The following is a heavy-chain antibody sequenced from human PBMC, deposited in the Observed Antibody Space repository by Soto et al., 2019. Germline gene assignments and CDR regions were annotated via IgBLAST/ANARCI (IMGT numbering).Heavy chain of an antibody. V-gene: IGHV5-10-1*03. J-gene: IGHJ4*02. D-gene: IGHD2-8*01. CDR3: ARHKKNADALIDY. CDR1: GYSFPTYW. CDR2: IDPSDSYT. Sequence: EVQLVQSGGEVKKPGESLKISCKGSGYSFPTYWISWVRQMPGKGLEWMGRIDPSDSYTSYRPSFQGHVTISVDKSISTASLQLSSLQASDTAMYYCARHKKNADALIDYWGQGTLVTVSS.